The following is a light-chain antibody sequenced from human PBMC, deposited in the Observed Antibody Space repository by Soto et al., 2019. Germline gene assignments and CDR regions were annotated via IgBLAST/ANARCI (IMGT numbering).Light chain of an antibody. J-gene: IGKJ5*01. CDR2: DAS. CDR1: QSIKNY. Sequence: ETVLTQSPATLSLSLGERATLSCRASQSIKNYLAWYQQKPGQSPRLLIYDASKSATGIPARFSGSGSGTDFTLTISSLEPEDFAVYYCQERYNWPPETFGQGTRLEIK. CDR3: QERYNWPPET. V-gene: IGKV3-11*01.